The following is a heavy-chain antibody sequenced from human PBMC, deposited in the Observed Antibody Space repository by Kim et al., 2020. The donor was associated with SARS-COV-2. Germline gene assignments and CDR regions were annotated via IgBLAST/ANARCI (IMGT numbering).Heavy chain of an antibody. V-gene: IGHV3-30*07. D-gene: IGHD6-19*01. Sequence: ADPGKGRFTIARDNSKNTLYLQMNSLRAEDTAVYYCARDYIAVGYYGMDVWGQGTTVTVSS. CDR3: ARDYIAVGYYGMDV. J-gene: IGHJ6*02.